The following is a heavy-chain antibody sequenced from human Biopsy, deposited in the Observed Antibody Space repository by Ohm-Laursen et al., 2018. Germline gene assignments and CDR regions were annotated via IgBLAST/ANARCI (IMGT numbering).Heavy chain of an antibody. CDR1: GFTFTDYD. CDR3: ARNVRLQMTEHSGVISYSRYFAMDA. CDR2: VSATATSV. Sequence: SLRLSCTASGFTFTDYDMSWVRHVPGQGLQWLALVSATATSVYYADSVRGRFFISRDNAENSVFLEMNNLRADDTALYYCARNVRLQMTEHSGVISYSRYFAMDAWGQGTTVTVSS. V-gene: IGHV3-11*01. J-gene: IGHJ6*02. D-gene: IGHD2-15*01.